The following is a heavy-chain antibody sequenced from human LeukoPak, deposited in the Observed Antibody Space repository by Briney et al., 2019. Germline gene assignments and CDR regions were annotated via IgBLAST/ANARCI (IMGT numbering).Heavy chain of an antibody. D-gene: IGHD4-17*01. CDR2: INWSGGST. V-gene: IGHV3-20*04. CDR3: ARPRLRDYYFDY. CDR1: GFTFDDYG. Sequence: GGSLRLSCAASGFTFDDYGMSWVRQAPGQGLEWVSGINWSGGSTGYADSVKGRFTISSDNAKNSLYLQMNSMRAEDTALYYCARPRLRDYYFDYWGQGTLVTVSS. J-gene: IGHJ4*02.